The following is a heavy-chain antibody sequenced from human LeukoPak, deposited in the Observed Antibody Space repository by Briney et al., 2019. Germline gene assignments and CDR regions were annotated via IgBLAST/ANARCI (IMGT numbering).Heavy chain of an antibody. CDR2: ITGSGDNT. Sequence: GGSLRLSCAASGFTFSTYAMSWVRQAPGKGLEWVSAITGSGDNTYYADSVKGRFTISRDNAKNSLYLQMNSLRAEDTAVYYCARDRMVRGVILPAYGMDVWGQGTTVTVSS. J-gene: IGHJ6*02. V-gene: IGHV3-23*01. CDR1: GFTFSTYA. CDR3: ARDRMVRGVILPAYGMDV. D-gene: IGHD3-10*01.